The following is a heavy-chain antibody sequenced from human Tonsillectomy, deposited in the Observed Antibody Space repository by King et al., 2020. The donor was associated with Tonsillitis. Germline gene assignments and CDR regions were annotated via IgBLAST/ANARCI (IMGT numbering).Heavy chain of an antibody. CDR3: AAQWELIRYFDY. CDR1: GFIFSNYA. V-gene: IGHV3-23*04. Sequence: VQLVESGGGLVQPGGSLRLSRAASGFIFSNYAMSWVRQAPGKGLEWVSAISGGSTFYADSVKGRFTISRDNSKNTLYLQMNSLRAEDTAVYYCAAQWELIRYFDYWGQGTLVPVSS. J-gene: IGHJ4*02. D-gene: IGHD1-26*01. CDR2: ISGGST.